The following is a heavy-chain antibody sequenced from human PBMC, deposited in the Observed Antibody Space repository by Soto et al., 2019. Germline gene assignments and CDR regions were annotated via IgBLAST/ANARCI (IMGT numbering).Heavy chain of an antibody. CDR2: INHSGST. CDR1: GGSFSGYY. CDR3: ARQTILPVNIVATGDY. J-gene: IGHJ4*02. D-gene: IGHD5-12*01. V-gene: IGHV4-34*01. Sequence: SETLSLTCAVYGGSFSGYYWSWIRQPPGKGLEWIGEINHSGSTNYNPSLKSRVTISVDTSKNQFSLKLSSVTAADTAVYYCARQTILPVNIVATGDYWGQGTLVTVSS.